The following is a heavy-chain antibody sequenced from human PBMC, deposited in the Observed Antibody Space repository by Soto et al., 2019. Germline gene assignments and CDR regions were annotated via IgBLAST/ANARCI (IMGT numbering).Heavy chain of an antibody. CDR2: IGRSGETI. V-gene: IGHV3-48*03. D-gene: IGHD6-6*01. J-gene: IGHJ4*02. CDR3: ARDSGGGAARRPTFYY. CDR1: GFTFSSFE. Sequence: GGSLRLSCVGSGFTFSSFEMNWVRQTPGKGLEWLSYIGRSGETIYYADSVKGRFTISRDNAKSSLFLQMNGLRDEDTGIYYCARDSGGGAARRPTFYYWGRGTLVTVSS.